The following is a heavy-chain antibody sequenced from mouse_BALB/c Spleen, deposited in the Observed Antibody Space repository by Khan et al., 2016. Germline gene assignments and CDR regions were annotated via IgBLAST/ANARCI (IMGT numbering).Heavy chain of an antibody. CDR2: ISYDGSN. V-gene: IGHV3-6*02. J-gene: IGHJ2*01. CDR1: GYSITSGYY. Sequence: EVQLQESGPGLVKPSQSLSLTCSVTGYSITSGYYWNWIRQFPGNKLEWMGYISYDGSNNYNPSLKNRISITRDTFKNQFFLKLNSVTTEDTATYYCARAAYFDCWGQGPTLTVSS. CDR3: ARAAYFDC.